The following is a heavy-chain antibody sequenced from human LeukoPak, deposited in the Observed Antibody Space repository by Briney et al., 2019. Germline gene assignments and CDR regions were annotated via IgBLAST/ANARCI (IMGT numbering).Heavy chain of an antibody. J-gene: IGHJ4*02. CDR3: ASRKRGYSYGSFDY. CDR1: GGSFSGYY. D-gene: IGHD5-18*01. Sequence: SETLSLTCAVYGGSFSGYYWSWIRQPPGKGLEWIGEINHSGSTNYNPSLKSRVTISVDTSKNQFSLKLSSVTAADTAVYHCASRKRGYSYGSFDYWGQGTLVTVSS. V-gene: IGHV4-34*01. CDR2: INHSGST.